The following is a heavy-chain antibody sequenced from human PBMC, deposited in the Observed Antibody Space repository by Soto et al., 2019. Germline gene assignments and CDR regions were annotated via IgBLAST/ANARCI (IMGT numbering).Heavy chain of an antibody. CDR2: MKPNSGNT. D-gene: IGHD1-1*01. V-gene: IGHV1-8*01. CDR1: GYTFTSYD. J-gene: IGHJ6*02. CDR3: ARERTGTTSMDV. Sequence: QVQLVQSGAEVKKPGASVKVSCKASGYTFTSYDINWVRQATGQGLEWMGWMKPNSGNTGYAQKFLGRVTKTRNTTISTAYTELSSLRSEDTAVYYCARERTGTTSMDVWGQGTTVTVSS.